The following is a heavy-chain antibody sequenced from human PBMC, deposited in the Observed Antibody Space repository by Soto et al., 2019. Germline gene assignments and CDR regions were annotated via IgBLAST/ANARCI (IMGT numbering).Heavy chain of an antibody. V-gene: IGHV1-18*04. D-gene: IGHD1-26*01. Sequence: ASVKVSCKASGYFFTSYGISWVRQAPGQGLERMGCGSPYNDNTKYAQNFQGRVTMTTDTSTHTAYMELRRLRSDDPAVYYCARDLGSDLSAPGAVFDYWGQGPQVTVSS. CDR2: GSPYNDNT. CDR1: GYFFTSYG. CDR3: ARDLGSDLSAPGAVFDY. J-gene: IGHJ4*02.